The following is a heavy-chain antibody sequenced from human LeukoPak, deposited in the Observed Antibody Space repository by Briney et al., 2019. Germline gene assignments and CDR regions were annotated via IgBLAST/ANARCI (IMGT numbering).Heavy chain of an antibody. CDR1: GDSFSGYS. CDR3: AGKRRDGYNWVY. J-gene: IGHJ4*02. CDR2: INHGGST. V-gene: IGHV4-34*01. D-gene: IGHD5-24*01. Sequence: TSETLSLTCAVYGDSFSGYSWSWIRQPPGKGLEWIGDINHGGSTNYNPSLKSRVIISVDRSKNQFSLKLSSVTAADTAVYYCAGKRRDGYNWVYWGQGTLVTVSS.